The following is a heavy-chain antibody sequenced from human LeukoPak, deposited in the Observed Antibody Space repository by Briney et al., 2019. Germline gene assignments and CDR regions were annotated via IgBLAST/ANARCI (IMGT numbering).Heavy chain of an antibody. J-gene: IGHJ6*02. D-gene: IGHD3/OR15-3a*01. Sequence: QPGGSLRLSCAASGFTFSSYAMSWVRQAPGKGLEWVSAISGSGGSTYYADSVKGRFTISRDNSKNTLYLQMNSLRAEDTAVYYCAKDRDGFWRRYYYYYGMDVWGQGTTVTVSS. CDR1: GFTFSSYA. CDR3: AKDRDGFWRRYYYYYGMDV. CDR2: ISGSGGST. V-gene: IGHV3-23*01.